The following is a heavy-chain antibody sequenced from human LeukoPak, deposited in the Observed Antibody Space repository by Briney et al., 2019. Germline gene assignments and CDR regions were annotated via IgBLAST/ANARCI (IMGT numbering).Heavy chain of an antibody. Sequence: PGGSLRLSCAASGFTFNRHGMHWVRQAPGMGLEWVAFIRYDGYSKYYADSVQGRFTISRDSSKNSLSLQMNSLRPDDTAVYYCARDGPTTKFDYWGQGTLVTVSS. CDR2: IRYDGYSK. V-gene: IGHV3-30*02. CDR3: ARDGPTTKFDY. J-gene: IGHJ4*02. CDR1: GFTFNRHG. D-gene: IGHD1-1*01.